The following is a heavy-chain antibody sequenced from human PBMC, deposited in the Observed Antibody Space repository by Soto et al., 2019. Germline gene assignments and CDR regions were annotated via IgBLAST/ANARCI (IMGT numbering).Heavy chain of an antibody. V-gene: IGHV1-3*01. CDR1: GYTFTSYA. J-gene: IGHJ6*02. D-gene: IGHD2-2*02. Sequence: ASVKVSCKASGYTFTSYAMHWVRQAPGQRLEWMGWINAGNGNTKYSQKFQGRVTITRDTSASTAYMELSSLRSEDTAVYYCAAVSPGYCSSTSCYRSYYYYGMDVWGQGTTVPVSS. CDR2: INAGNGNT. CDR3: AAVSPGYCSSTSCYRSYYYYGMDV.